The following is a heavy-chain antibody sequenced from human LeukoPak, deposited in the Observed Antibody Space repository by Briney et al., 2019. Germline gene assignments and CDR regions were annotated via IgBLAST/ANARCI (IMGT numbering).Heavy chain of an antibody. CDR3: AKVEARFGYYDSSGYPDY. D-gene: IGHD3-22*01. CDR2: ISWNSGSI. J-gene: IGHJ4*02. CDR1: GFTFDDYA. V-gene: IGHV3-9*01. Sequence: PGGSLRLSCAASGFTFDDYAMHWVRQAPGKGLEWVSGISWNSGSIGYADSVKGRFTISRDNAKNSLYLQMNSLRAEDTALYYRAKVEARFGYYDSSGYPDYWGQGTLVTVSS.